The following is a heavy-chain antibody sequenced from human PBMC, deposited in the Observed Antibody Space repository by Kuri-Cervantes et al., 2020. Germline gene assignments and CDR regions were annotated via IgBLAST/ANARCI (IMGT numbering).Heavy chain of an antibody. CDR3: ARGGYSYGYYFDY. Sequence: GSLRLSCTVSGGSVSSGSYYWSWIRQPPGKGLEWIGYIYYSGSTNYNPSLKSRVTMSVDTSKNQFSLKLSSVTAADTAVYYCARGGYSYGYYFDYWGQGTLVTVSS. J-gene: IGHJ4*02. V-gene: IGHV4-61*01. CDR2: IYYSGST. CDR1: GGSVSSGSYY. D-gene: IGHD5-18*01.